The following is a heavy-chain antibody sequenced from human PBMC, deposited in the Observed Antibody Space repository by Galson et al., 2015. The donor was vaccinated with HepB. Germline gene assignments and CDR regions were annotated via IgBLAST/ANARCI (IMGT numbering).Heavy chain of an antibody. J-gene: IGHJ4*02. V-gene: IGHV3-72*01. CDR2: IRKKSSSHTT. Sequence: SLRLSCAASGFTFSNHHMDWVRQVPGKGLEWVGRIRKKSSSHTTEYAASVKGRFSISRDDSTNSLFLQMDSLKTDDSAVYYCARDGDTYSFDYWGQGTLVTVSS. CDR1: GFTFSNHH. CDR3: ARDGDTYSFDY. D-gene: IGHD4-17*01.